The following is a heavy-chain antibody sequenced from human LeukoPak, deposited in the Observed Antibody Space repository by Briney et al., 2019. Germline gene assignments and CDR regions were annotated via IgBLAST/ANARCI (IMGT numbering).Heavy chain of an antibody. CDR2: IRYDGSNK. CDR3: AKLIATMVRGEA. Sequence: GSLRLSCAASGFTFSSYGMHWVRQAPGKGLEWVAFIRYDGSNKYYADSVKGRFTISRDNSKNTLYLQMNSLRAEDTAVYYCAKLIATMVRGEAWGQGTLVTVSS. D-gene: IGHD3-10*01. V-gene: IGHV3-30*02. J-gene: IGHJ5*02. CDR1: GFTFSSYG.